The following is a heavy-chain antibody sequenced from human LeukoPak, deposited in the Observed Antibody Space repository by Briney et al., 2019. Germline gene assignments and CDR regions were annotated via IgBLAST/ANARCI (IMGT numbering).Heavy chain of an antibody. J-gene: IGHJ4*02. CDR1: GYTFTSYG. D-gene: IGHD3-22*01. CDR3: ARVPAGDSSGYYILSY. CDR2: ISAYNGNT. V-gene: IGHV1-18*01. Sequence: ALVKVSCKASGYTFTSYGISWVRQAPGQGLEWMGWISAYNGNTNYAQKLQGRVTMTTDTSTSTAYMELRSLRSDDTAVYYCARVPAGDSSGYYILSYWGQGTLVTVSS.